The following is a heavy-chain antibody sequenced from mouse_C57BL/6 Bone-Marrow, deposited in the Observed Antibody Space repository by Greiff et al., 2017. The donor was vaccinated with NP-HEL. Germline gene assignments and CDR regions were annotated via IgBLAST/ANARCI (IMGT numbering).Heavy chain of an antibody. J-gene: IGHJ3*01. CDR1: GYTFTSYW. CDR3: ARGQLRPWFAY. CDR2: IDPSDSYT. Sequence: QVQLQQPGAELVRPGTSVKLSCKASGYTFTSYWMHWVKQRPGQGLEWIGVIDPSDSYTNYNQKFKGKATLTVDTSSSTAYMQLSSLTSEDSAVYYCARGQLRPWFAYWGQGTLVTVSA. V-gene: IGHV1-59*01. D-gene: IGHD3-2*02.